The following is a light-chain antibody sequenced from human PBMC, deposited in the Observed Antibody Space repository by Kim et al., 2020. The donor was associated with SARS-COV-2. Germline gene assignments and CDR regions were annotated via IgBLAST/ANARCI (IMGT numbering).Light chain of an antibody. V-gene: IGKV3-11*01. CDR3: QQRSNWPIT. CDR2: DAS. J-gene: IGKJ5*01. CDR1: QRVGSY. Sequence: DIVLTQSPATLSLSPGERATLSCRASQRVGSYLAWVQHKPGQAPRLLIYDASNRATGIPARFSGSGSGTDFTLTISSLEPEDFAVYYCQQRSNWPITFGQGTRLEIK.